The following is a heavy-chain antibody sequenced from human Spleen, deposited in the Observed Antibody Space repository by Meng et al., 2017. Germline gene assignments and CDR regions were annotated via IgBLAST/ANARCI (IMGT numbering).Heavy chain of an antibody. CDR3: AGGTGWLIDY. J-gene: IGHJ4*02. CDR1: GITFSTYW. V-gene: IGHV3-7*04. D-gene: IGHD2-8*02. Sequence: GESLKISCTASGITFSTYWMNWVRQAPGEGLEWVANIKQDGSEKLYVDSVKGRFTIFRDNAKNSLYLQISSLTAEDTAVYYCAGGTGWLIDYWGQGTLVTVSS. CDR2: IKQDGSEK.